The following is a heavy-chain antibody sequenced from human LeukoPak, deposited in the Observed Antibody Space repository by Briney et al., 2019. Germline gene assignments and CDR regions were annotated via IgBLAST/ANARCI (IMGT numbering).Heavy chain of an antibody. D-gene: IGHD2-2*01. J-gene: IGHJ5*02. CDR1: GYTFTSYG. V-gene: IGHV1-18*01. Sequence: ASVKVSCKASGYTFTSYGISWVRQAPGQGLEWMGWISAYNGNTNYAQKLQGRVTMTTDTSTSTAYMELRSLRSDDTAVYYCARGGGYCSSTSCSQGFDPWGQGTLVTVSS. CDR3: ARGGGYCSSTSCSQGFDP. CDR2: ISAYNGNT.